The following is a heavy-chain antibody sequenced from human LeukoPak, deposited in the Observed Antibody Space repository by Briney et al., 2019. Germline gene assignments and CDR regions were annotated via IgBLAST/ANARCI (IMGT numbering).Heavy chain of an antibody. CDR2: INPSGGST. Sequence: ASVKVSCKASGYTFTDYYIHWVRQAPGQGLEWMGIINPSGGSTSYAQKFQGRVTMTRDTSTSTVYMELSSLRSEDTAVYYCARGRGAYYDFWSGGAEGYFQHWGQGTLVTVSS. V-gene: IGHV1-46*01. D-gene: IGHD3-3*01. CDR3: ARGRGAYYDFWSGGAEGYFQH. J-gene: IGHJ1*01. CDR1: GYTFTDYY.